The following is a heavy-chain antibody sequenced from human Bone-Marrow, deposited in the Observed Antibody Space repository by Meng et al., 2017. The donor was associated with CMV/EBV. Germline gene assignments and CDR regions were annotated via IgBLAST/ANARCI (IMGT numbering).Heavy chain of an antibody. J-gene: IGHJ4*02. D-gene: IGHD6-13*01. CDR3: ARAGVIAAAGIISKSVADY. CDR2: INPSGGST. Sequence: ASVKVSCKASGGTFSSYAISWVRQAPGQGLEWMGIINPSGGSTSYAQKFQGRVTMTRDTSTSTVYMELSSLRSEDTAVYYCARAGVIAAAGIISKSVADYWGQGTLVTVSS. CDR1: GGTFSSYA. V-gene: IGHV1-46*01.